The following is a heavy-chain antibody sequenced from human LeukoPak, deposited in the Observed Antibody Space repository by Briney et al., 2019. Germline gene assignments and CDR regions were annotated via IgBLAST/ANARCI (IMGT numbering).Heavy chain of an antibody. Sequence: GGSLRLSCAASGFTFSIYSMNWVRQAPGKGLEWVSYIGGTHSNIYYADSVKGRFTISRDDAKNSLYLQMNSLRDEDTAVYYCARDRDYAFDSWGQETLVTVSS. CDR3: ARDRDYAFDS. CDR2: IGGTHSNI. D-gene: IGHD4-17*01. CDR1: GFTFSIYS. J-gene: IGHJ4*02. V-gene: IGHV3-48*02.